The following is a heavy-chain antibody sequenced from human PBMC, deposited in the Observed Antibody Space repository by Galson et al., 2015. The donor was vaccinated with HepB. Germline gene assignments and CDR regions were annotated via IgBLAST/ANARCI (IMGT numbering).Heavy chain of an antibody. J-gene: IGHJ6*02. CDR1: GFQFSSYW. Sequence: SLRLSCAASGFQFSSYWMSWVRQAPGKGLEWVANIKSDGSEKYYVDSVKGRFTISRDNAKNSLSLQMNTLRIEDTAVYYCAGRGVHSGSGSYYSDYYYHYGMDVWGRGTTVTVSS. CDR2: IKSDGSEK. CDR3: AGRGVHSGSGSYYSDYYYHYGMDV. D-gene: IGHD3-10*01. V-gene: IGHV3-7*03.